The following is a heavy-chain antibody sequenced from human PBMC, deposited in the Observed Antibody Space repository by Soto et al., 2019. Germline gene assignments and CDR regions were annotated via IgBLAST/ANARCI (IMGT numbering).Heavy chain of an antibody. CDR1: GGSIISYY. Sequence: SETLSLTCTVSGGSIISYYCIFIRHPPVKGLEWIVYIYYSGSTNYNPSLKSGVTISVDTSKNQFSLKLSSVTAADTAVYYCARARGDYHDYWGQGTLVTVSS. V-gene: IGHV4-59*01. J-gene: IGHJ4*02. CDR2: IYYSGST. CDR3: ARARGDYHDY. D-gene: IGHD4-17*01.